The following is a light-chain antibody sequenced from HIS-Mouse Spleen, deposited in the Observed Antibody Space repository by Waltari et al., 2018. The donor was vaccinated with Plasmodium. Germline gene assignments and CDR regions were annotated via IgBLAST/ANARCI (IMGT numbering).Light chain of an antibody. Sequence: SYELPQPPSVSVSPGHTARITCSGDSLPTKYAYWYQQKSGQAPVLVIYEDSKRPSGIPERFSGSSSGTMATLTISGAQVEDEADYYCYSTDSSGNHRVFGGGTKLTVL. CDR3: YSTDSSGNHRV. CDR2: EDS. V-gene: IGLV3-10*01. J-gene: IGLJ2*01. CDR1: SLPTKY.